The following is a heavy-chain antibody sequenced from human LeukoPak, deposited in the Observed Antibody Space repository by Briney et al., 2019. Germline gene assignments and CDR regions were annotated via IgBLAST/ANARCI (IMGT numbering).Heavy chain of an antibody. Sequence: SVKVSCKPSAGTFSSYAISWVRQAPGQGLEWMGRIIPIFGTANYAQKFQGRVTITTDESTSTAYMELSSLRSEDTAVYYCARGIGYSYGLFDYWGQGTLVTVSS. CDR2: IIPIFGTA. CDR3: ARGIGYSYGLFDY. D-gene: IGHD5-18*01. J-gene: IGHJ4*02. CDR1: AGTFSSYA. V-gene: IGHV1-69*05.